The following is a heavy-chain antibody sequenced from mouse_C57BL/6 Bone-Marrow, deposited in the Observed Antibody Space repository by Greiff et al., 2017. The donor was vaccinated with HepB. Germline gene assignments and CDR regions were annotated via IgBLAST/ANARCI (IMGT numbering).Heavy chain of an antibody. V-gene: IGHV1-55*01. Sequence: QVQLQQPGAELVKPGASVKMSCKASGYTFTSYWITWVKQRPGQGLEWIGDIYPGSGSTNYNEKFKSKATLTVDKSSSTAYMQLSSLTSEDSAVYFCARRWDSTHYFDYWGQGTTLTVSS. CDR2: IYPGSGST. J-gene: IGHJ2*01. CDR3: ARRWDSTHYFDY. CDR1: GYTFTSYW. D-gene: IGHD2-5*01.